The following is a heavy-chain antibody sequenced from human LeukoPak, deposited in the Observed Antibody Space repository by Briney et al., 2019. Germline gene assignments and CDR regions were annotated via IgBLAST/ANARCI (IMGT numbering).Heavy chain of an antibody. CDR3: AREAFNYGDHYFDY. V-gene: IGHV3-74*01. J-gene: IGHJ4*02. D-gene: IGHD4-17*01. Sequence: QPGGSLRLSCAASGFTLSSYWMHWDRQAPGKGLVWVSRMNSDGSSTTYADSVKARFTISRDNAKNTLYLQMNSLRAEDTAVYHCAREAFNYGDHYFDYCGQGTLVTVSS. CDR2: MNSDGSST. CDR1: GFTLSSYW.